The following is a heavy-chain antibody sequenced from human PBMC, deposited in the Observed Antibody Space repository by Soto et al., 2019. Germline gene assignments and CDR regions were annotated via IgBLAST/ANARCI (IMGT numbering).Heavy chain of an antibody. V-gene: IGHV3-23*01. CDR2: ISRYGDFT. CDR1: GFTFNIYA. D-gene: IGHD3-22*01. Sequence: EVQLLECGGDLIQPGGSLRLSCAASGFTFNIYAMTWVRQAPGKGLEWVSAISRYGDFTYYADSVEGRFTISRDNSKNKLYWQMNSLRAEDTVVYYCAKDRYLDHDSRGYLFDNWGQGTLVTVSS. CDR3: AKDRYLDHDSRGYLFDN. J-gene: IGHJ4*02.